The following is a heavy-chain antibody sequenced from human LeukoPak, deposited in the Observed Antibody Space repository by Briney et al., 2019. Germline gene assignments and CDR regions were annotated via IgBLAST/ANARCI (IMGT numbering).Heavy chain of an antibody. Sequence: GGSLRLSCAASGFTFSNDWMSWVRQAPGKGLEWVGRFKSKTFGWTADYPAPVKGRFTTSRDDSKNTLYLQMNSLKAEDTSVYYCATVRDSSGLDLAHWGQGTLVTVSA. D-gene: IGHD3-22*01. V-gene: IGHV3-15*01. CDR1: GFTFSNDW. CDR2: FKSKTFGWTA. CDR3: ATVRDSSGLDLAH. J-gene: IGHJ4*02.